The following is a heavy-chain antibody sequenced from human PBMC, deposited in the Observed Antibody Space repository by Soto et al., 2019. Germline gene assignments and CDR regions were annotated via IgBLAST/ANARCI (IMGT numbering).Heavy chain of an antibody. J-gene: IGHJ6*02. CDR2: ISYDGSKG. D-gene: IGHD1-26*01. V-gene: IGHV3-33*05. CDR1: GFTFSSYG. CDR3: ARDFTVGATYSGPYYYAMDV. Sequence: GGSLRLSCAASGFTFSSYGMHWVRRAPGKGLEWVALISYDGSKGYYADSVRGQFTISRDNSKNTLYLQMNFLRVEDTAVYYCARDFTVGATYSGPYYYAMDVWGQGTTVTVSS.